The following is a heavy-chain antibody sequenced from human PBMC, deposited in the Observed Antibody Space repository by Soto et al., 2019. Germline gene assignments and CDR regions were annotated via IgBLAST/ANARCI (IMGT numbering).Heavy chain of an antibody. Sequence: SETLALTCTVYGGSMSSGGYYWSWIRQHPGKGLEWIGHIYYSGTTYYNPSLKSRLTISVDTSKNQFYLTLTSVTAADTAVYYCARKSTAPNYYSVMDAWGQGTTVTVS. J-gene: IGHJ6*02. D-gene: IGHD2-21*02. CDR2: IYYSGTT. CDR3: ARKSTAPNYYSVMDA. V-gene: IGHV4-31*03. CDR1: GGSMSSGGYY.